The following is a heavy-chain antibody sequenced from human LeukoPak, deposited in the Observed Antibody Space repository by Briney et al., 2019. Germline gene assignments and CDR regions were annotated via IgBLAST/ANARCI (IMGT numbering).Heavy chain of an antibody. CDR3: ARDLLEGTAPLDY. D-gene: IGHD1-7*01. CDR2: ISRGGSTT. V-gene: IGHV3-48*03. Sequence: GGSLRLSCAASGFTFNTYDMNWVRQAPGKGLEWVSYISRGGSTTYYADSVKGRFTISRDNAKNSLFLQMNSLRAEDTAVYYCARDLLEGTAPLDYRGQGTLVTVSS. CDR1: GFTFNTYD. J-gene: IGHJ4*02.